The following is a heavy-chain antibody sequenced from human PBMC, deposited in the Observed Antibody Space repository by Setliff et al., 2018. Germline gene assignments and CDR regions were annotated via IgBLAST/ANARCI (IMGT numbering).Heavy chain of an antibody. CDR3: ARDQFSSGWYGAPESYFDR. J-gene: IGHJ4*02. V-gene: IGHV4-59*01. CDR1: GDSMYGYY. D-gene: IGHD6-19*01. Sequence: PSETLSLTCNVSGDSMYGYYWSWIRQPPGKGLEWIGYIYKSGTTKYNPSLGSRISMSVDTSKNQFSLNLNYVTTADTAVYNCARDQFSSGWYGAPESYFDRWGQGVLVTVSS. CDR2: IYKSGTT.